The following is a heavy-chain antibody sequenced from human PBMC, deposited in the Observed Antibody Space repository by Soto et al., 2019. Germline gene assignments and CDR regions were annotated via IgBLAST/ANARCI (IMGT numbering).Heavy chain of an antibody. CDR1: SFTFSSYA. CDR3: AKDSRSHPQGWFDP. V-gene: IGHV3-23*01. D-gene: IGHD2-15*01. CDR2: ISGSGDYT. Sequence: EVQLLESGGGLVQPGESLRLSCAGSSFTFSSYAMTWVRQAPGKGLEWVSSISGSGDYTYFADSVKGRFTISRDNSKDTLYLQMSSLRVEDTTIYYCAKDSRSHPQGWFDPWGQGTLVTVSS. J-gene: IGHJ5*02.